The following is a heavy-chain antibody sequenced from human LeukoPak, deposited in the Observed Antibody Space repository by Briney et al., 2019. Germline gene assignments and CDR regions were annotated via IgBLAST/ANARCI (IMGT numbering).Heavy chain of an antibody. V-gene: IGHV3-74*01. D-gene: IGHD1-26*01. J-gene: IGHJ4*02. CDR2: INTDGSNT. Sequence: GGSLRLSCAASGFTFSSYGMTWVRQAPGKGLVWVSRINTDGSNTIYADSVKGRFTISRDNAKNTLCLQMNSLRAEDTAVYYCARDQSIAGPTTADYWGQGTLVTVSS. CDR1: GFTFSSYG. CDR3: ARDQSIAGPTTADY.